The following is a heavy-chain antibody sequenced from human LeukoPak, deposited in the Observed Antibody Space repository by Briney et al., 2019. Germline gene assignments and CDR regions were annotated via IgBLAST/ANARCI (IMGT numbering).Heavy chain of an antibody. CDR2: ISAYNGNT. CDR3: ARDPASLYSSSWRSDY. J-gene: IGHJ4*02. Sequence: ASVKVSCKASGYTFTSYGISWVRQAPGQGLEWMGWISAYNGNTNYAQELQGRVTMTTDTSTSTAYMELRSLRSDDTAVYYCARDPASLYSSSWRSDYWGQGTLVTVSS. V-gene: IGHV1-18*01. CDR1: GYTFTSYG. D-gene: IGHD6-13*01.